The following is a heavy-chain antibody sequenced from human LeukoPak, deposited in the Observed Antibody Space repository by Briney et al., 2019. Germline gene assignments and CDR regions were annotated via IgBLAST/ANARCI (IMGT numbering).Heavy chain of an antibody. D-gene: IGHD3-22*01. V-gene: IGHV1-24*01. CDR3: LTLPTYYNARTGYCSYDY. J-gene: IGHJ4*02. CDR2: VGPADGAT. Sequence: GASVTVSCKVSGYSLSELSILWVWLAPGAGREWMGGVGPADGATIYAQKFQGRVTMTEDTSTNTAYMKLSSMRSEDTAMYYCLTLPTYYNARTGYCSYDYWGQGTLVTVSS. CDR1: GYSLSELS.